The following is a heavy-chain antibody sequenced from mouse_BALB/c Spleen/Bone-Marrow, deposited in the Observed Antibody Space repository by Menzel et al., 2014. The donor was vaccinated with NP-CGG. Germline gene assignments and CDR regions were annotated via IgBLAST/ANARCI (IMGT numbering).Heavy chain of an antibody. D-gene: IGHD3-1*01. J-gene: IGHJ2*01. V-gene: IGHV1S130*01. CDR1: GYTFTNSW. CDR3: SRHHRFAYYFDH. Sequence: VKLQESGSVLVRPGASVKLSCKASGYTFTNSWIHWAKQRPGHGPEWIGEIHPNSGNSNYNEIFKGKARLTVDSSSSTAYVDLSSLTSEDSAVYYCSRHHRFAYYFDHWGQGTTLTVSS. CDR2: IHPNSGNS.